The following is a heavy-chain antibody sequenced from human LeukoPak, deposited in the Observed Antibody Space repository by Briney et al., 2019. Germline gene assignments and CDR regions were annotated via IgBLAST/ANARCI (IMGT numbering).Heavy chain of an antibody. CDR3: ARVGMVRGITGPHPYYYYMDV. D-gene: IGHD3-10*01. CDR2: ISAYNGNT. Sequence: ASVKVSCKASGYTFTSYGISWVRQAPGQGLEWMGWISAYNGNTNYAQKLQGRVTMTTDTSTSTAYMELRSLRSDDTAVYYCARVGMVRGITGPHPYYYYMDVWGKGTTVTISS. CDR1: GYTFTSYG. J-gene: IGHJ6*03. V-gene: IGHV1-18*01.